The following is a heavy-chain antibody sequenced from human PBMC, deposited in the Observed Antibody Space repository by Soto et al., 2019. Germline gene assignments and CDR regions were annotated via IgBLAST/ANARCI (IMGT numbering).Heavy chain of an antibody. D-gene: IGHD1-1*01. Sequence: SETLSLTCTVSGGSVSSGSYYWSWIRQPPGKGLEWIGYFYYSGSTSYNPSLKSRVTISVDTSKNQFSLKLSSVTAADTAVYYCARDYKRHGYYYYGMDVWGQGTTVTVSS. J-gene: IGHJ6*02. CDR2: FYYSGST. V-gene: IGHV4-61*01. CDR1: GGSVSSGSYY. CDR3: ARDYKRHGYYYYGMDV.